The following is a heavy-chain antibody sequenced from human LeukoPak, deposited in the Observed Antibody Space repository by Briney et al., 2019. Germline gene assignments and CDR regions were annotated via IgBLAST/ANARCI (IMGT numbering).Heavy chain of an antibody. CDR3: ARVYDFWSGYYGGDGGDAFDI. J-gene: IGHJ3*02. D-gene: IGHD3-3*01. V-gene: IGHV4-59*01. CDR1: GGSISSYY. CDR2: IYYSGST. Sequence: PSETLSLTCTVSGGSISSYYWSWIQQPPGKGLEWIGYIYYSGSTNYNPSLKSRVTISVDTSKNQFSLKLSSVTAADTAVYYCARVYDFWSGYYGGDGGDAFDIWGQGTMVTVSS.